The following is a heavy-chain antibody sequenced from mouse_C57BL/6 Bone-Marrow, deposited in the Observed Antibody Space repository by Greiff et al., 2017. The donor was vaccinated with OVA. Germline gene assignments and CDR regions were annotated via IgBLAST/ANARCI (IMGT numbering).Heavy chain of an antibody. V-gene: IGHV10-1*01. D-gene: IGHD3-3*01. CDR3: VRGGRRYAMDY. Sequence: EVKLVESGGGLVQPKGSLKLSCAASGFSFNTYAMNWVRQAPGKGLEWVARIRSKSNNYATYYADSVKDRFTISRDDSESMLYLQMNNLKTEDTAMYYCVRGGRRYAMDYWGQGTSVTVSS. CDR1: GFSFNTYA. J-gene: IGHJ4*01. CDR2: IRSKSNNYAT.